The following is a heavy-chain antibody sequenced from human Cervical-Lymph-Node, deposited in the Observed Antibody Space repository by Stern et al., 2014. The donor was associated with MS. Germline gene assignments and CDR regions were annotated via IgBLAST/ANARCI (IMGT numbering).Heavy chain of an antibody. Sequence: QLQLQESGPGLVKPSETLSLTCTVTGYSISSGYYWGWIRQPPGKGLEWIGSIYHSGSSHYNPSLNSRVSISVDTSQNQFSLKLTSVTAADTAMYYCARVGSGYSYAYWGQGTLVTVSS. CDR2: IYHSGSS. CDR1: GYSISSGYY. D-gene: IGHD5-18*01. V-gene: IGHV4-38-2*02. J-gene: IGHJ4*02. CDR3: ARVGSGYSYAY.